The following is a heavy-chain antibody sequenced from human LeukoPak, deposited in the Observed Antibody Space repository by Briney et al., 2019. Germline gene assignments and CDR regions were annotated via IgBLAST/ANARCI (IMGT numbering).Heavy chain of an antibody. J-gene: IGHJ3*02. CDR3: AGHLMYSSSAGAFDI. D-gene: IGHD6-13*01. V-gene: IGHV3-48*01. CDR1: GFTFSSYS. CDR2: ISSSSSTI. Sequence: GGSLRLSCAASGFTFSSYSMNWVRQAPGKGLEWVSYISSSSSTIYYADSVKGRFTISRDNAKNSLYLQMNSLRAEDTAVYYCAGHLMYSSSAGAFDIWGQGTMVTVSS.